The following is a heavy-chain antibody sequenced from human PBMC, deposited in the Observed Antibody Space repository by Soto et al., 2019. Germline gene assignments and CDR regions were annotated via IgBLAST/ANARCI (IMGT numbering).Heavy chain of an antibody. CDR3: ARGEQYSGRIFDY. CDR2: TYYRSKWYY. V-gene: IGHV6-1*01. Sequence: SQTLSLTCAITGDSVSSNSAGWSWVRQSPSRGLEWLGRTYYRSKWYYEYAVSVRGRITINPDTSKNQYSLQLNSVTHEDTAVYFCARGEQYSGRIFDYWGQGTLVTVS. D-gene: IGHD1-26*01. J-gene: IGHJ4*01. CDR1: GDSVSSNSAG.